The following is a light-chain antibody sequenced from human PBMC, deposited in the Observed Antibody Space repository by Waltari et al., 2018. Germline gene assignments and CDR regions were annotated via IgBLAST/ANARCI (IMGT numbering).Light chain of an antibody. J-gene: IGLJ1*01. Sequence: QSALTQPASVSGSPGQSITISCSGTDSDFGAYDFVSWYQQHPGKAPHLIIYEVSNRPSGISNRFSASKSCNTASLTISGLQAEDEADYYCSSYTTSSAPGVFGTGTRVTVL. CDR3: SSYTTSSAPGV. CDR2: EVS. V-gene: IGLV2-14*01. CDR1: DSDFGAYDF.